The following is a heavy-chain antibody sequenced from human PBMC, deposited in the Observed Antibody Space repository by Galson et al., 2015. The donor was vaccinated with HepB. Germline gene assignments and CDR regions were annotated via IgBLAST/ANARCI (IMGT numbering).Heavy chain of an antibody. J-gene: IGHJ4*02. V-gene: IGHV4-39*02. CDR2: IYYGGNA. Sequence: LSLTCTVSGASISSSSYYWVWIRQPPGKGLEWIGIIYYGGNAYYNPSLKSRVTISVDTSKNHFSLKLSSVTATDTAVYYCASEEGVGPIFWADYWCQGTLVTVSS. CDR1: GASISSSSYY. CDR3: ASEEGVGPIFWADY. D-gene: IGHD1-26*01.